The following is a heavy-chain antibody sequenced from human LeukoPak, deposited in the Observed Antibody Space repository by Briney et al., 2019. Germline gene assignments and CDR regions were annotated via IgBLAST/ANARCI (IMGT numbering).Heavy chain of an antibody. J-gene: IGHJ6*02. CDR2: ITGEADTS. Sequence: GGSLRLSCAASGFTFGVYAMHWVSHVPEKGLEWVSLITGEADTSKYADSVKGRVTISRDNGRNSLYLQMNSLRAEDSALYYCAKDTVTMLRGVLSDYYHGMDVWGPGTTVTVSS. CDR3: AKDTVTMLRGVLSDYYHGMDV. V-gene: IGHV3-43*02. D-gene: IGHD3-10*01. CDR1: GFTFGVYA.